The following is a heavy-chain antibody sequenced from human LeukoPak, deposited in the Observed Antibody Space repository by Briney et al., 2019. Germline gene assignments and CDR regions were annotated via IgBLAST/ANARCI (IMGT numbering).Heavy chain of an antibody. V-gene: IGHV3-33*08. CDR3: ARDGSSGWAPGYYGMDV. Sequence: GGSLRLSCAASRFTFSSYAMSWVRQAPGKGLEWGAVIWYDGSNKYYAGSVKGRFTISRDNSKNKLYLQMNSLRAEDTAVYYCARDGSSGWAPGYYGMDVWGQGTTVTVSS. D-gene: IGHD6-19*01. J-gene: IGHJ6*02. CDR1: RFTFSSYA. CDR2: IWYDGSNK.